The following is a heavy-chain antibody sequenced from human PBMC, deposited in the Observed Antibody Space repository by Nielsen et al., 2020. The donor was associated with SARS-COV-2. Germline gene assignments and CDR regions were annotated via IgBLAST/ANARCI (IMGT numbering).Heavy chain of an antibody. Sequence: GESLRLSCAASGFTFTNFAMSWVRQVPGKGLECVSSLSGSGGSTYYADSVKGRFTISRDNSKNTLYVQMESLRAEDTAVYYCAKGSSAWYWENYFDSWGQGTLVAVSS. V-gene: IGHV3-23*01. J-gene: IGHJ4*02. CDR3: AKGSSAWYWENYFDS. D-gene: IGHD6-19*01. CDR1: GFTFTNFA. CDR2: LSGSGGST.